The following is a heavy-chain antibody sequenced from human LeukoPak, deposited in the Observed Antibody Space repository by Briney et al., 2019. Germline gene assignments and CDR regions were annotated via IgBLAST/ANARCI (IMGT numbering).Heavy chain of an antibody. V-gene: IGHV3-9*01. J-gene: IGHJ4*02. CDR1: GFTFDDYA. Sequence: PGRALRLSCAASGFTFDDYAMHWVRQAPGKGLEWVSGISWNSGSIGYADSVKGRFTISRDNAKNSLYLQMNSLRAEDTAVYYCARDRTYSNHFDYWGQGTLVTVSS. D-gene: IGHD4-11*01. CDR2: ISWNSGSI. CDR3: ARDRTYSNHFDY.